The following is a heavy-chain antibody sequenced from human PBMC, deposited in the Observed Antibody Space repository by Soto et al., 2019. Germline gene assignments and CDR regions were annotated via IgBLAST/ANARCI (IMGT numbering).Heavy chain of an antibody. V-gene: IGHV6-1*01. CDR2: TYYRSKWYN. CDR3: ARGQIAVAALYFDY. J-gene: IGHJ4*02. Sequence: QVQLQQSGPGLVKPSQTLSLTCAISGDSVSSNSPAWNWIRQSPSRGLEWLGRTYYRSKWYNDYAIAVKSRITSNPDTSKNQFSLQLNSVTPEDTAVYYCARGQIAVAALYFDYWGQGTLVTVSS. D-gene: IGHD6-19*01. CDR1: GDSVSSNSPA.